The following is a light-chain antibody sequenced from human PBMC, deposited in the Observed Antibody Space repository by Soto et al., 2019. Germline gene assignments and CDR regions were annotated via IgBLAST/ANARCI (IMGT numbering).Light chain of an antibody. Sequence: DIQMTQSPSTLPASVGDRVTITCRASQSINNWLAWYQQKPGKAPNLIIHRASNLQSGVPSRFSGSGSGTEFTLTIASLQPDDSATYYCQQYTGSPVTFGGGTRVEIK. CDR1: QSINNW. J-gene: IGKJ4*01. CDR3: QQYTGSPVT. V-gene: IGKV1-5*03. CDR2: RAS.